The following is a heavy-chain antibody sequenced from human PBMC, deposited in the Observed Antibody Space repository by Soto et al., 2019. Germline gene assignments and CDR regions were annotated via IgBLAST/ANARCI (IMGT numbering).Heavy chain of an antibody. J-gene: IGHJ4*02. Sequence: EVQLLESGGGLVQPGGSLRLSCAASAFTFSSYAMSWVRQAPGKGLEWVSAISGSGGSTYYADSVKGRFTISRDNSKNTLYLQMNSLRAEDTAVYYWAKEFPGIAAAGTYLDYWGQGTLVTVSS. V-gene: IGHV3-23*01. CDR3: AKEFPGIAAAGTYLDY. D-gene: IGHD6-13*01. CDR2: ISGSGGST. CDR1: AFTFSSYA.